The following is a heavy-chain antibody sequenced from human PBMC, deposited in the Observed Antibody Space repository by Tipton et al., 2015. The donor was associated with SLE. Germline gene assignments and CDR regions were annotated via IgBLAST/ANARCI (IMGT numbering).Heavy chain of an antibody. CDR3: ARDLSGEAAFDI. D-gene: IGHD7-27*01. V-gene: IGHV4-39*07. J-gene: IGHJ3*02. CDR2: IYHSGST. Sequence: TLSLTCTVSGGSISSSSYYWGWIRQPPGKGLEWIGSIYHSGSTYYNPSLKSRVTISVDTSKNQFSLKLSSVTAADTAVYYCARDLSGEAAFDIWGQGTMVTVSS. CDR1: GGSISSSSYY.